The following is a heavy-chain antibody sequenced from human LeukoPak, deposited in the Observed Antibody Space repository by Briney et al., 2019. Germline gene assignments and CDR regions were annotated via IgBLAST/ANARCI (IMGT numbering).Heavy chain of an antibody. CDR3: ARGGEGPGIAVAGHYYYYYYGMDV. CDR2: MNPNSGNT. J-gene: IGHJ6*02. D-gene: IGHD6-19*01. CDR1: GYTFTSCD. V-gene: IGHV1-8*01. Sequence: ASVRVSCKASGYTFTSCDINWVRQATGQGLEWMGWMNPNSGNTGYAQKFQGRVTMTRNTSISTAYMELSSLRSEDTAVYYCARGGEGPGIAVAGHYYYYYYGMDVWGQGTTVTVSS.